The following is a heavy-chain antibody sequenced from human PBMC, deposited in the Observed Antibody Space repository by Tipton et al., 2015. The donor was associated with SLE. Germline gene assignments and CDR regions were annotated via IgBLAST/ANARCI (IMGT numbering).Heavy chain of an antibody. J-gene: IGHJ6*03. CDR2: IYHTGST. CDR3: ARGRVVHQWFGYYYMDV. CDR1: GASISTYY. Sequence: TLSLTCTVSGASISTYYWSWIRQPPGKGLEWIGYIYHTGSTNYNPSLKSRITISLDTSKNQFSLKLSSVTAADTAVYYCARGRVVHQWFGYYYMDVWGNGTTVTVSS. D-gene: IGHD3-10*01. V-gene: IGHV4-59*01.